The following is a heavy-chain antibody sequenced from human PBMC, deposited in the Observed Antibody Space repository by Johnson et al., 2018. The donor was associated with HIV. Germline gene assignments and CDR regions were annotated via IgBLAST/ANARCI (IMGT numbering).Heavy chain of an antibody. CDR2: ISYDGSNK. V-gene: IGHV3-30-3*01. CDR3: AREGEVGRAFDI. D-gene: IGHD3-16*01. Sequence: QVQLVESGGGVVQPGRSLRLSCVASGFTFSSYAMHWVRQAPGKGLEWVAVISYDGSNKYYADSVKGRFTISRDNSKNTLYLQMNSLRAEDTAVYYCAREGEVGRAFDIWGQGTMVTVSS. J-gene: IGHJ3*02. CDR1: GFTFSSYA.